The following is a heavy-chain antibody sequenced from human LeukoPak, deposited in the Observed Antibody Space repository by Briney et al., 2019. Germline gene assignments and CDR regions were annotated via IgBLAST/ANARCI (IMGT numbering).Heavy chain of an antibody. CDR3: AKAFHYYDSSGDYYFDY. V-gene: IGHV3-23*01. CDR2: ISGSGGST. D-gene: IGHD3-22*01. Sequence: GGSLRLSCAASGFTFSSYAMSWVRQAPGKGLEWVSAISGSGGSTYYADSVKGRLTISRDNSENTLYLQMNSLRAEDTAVYYCAKAFHYYDSSGDYYFDYWGQGTLVTVSS. J-gene: IGHJ4*02. CDR1: GFTFSSYA.